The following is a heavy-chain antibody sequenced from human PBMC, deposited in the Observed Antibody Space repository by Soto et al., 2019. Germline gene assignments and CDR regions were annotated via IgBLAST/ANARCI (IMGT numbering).Heavy chain of an antibody. J-gene: IGHJ4*02. Sequence: EVQLLESGGSLVQPGGSLRLSCAASGFTFSSYGMSWVRQAPGKGLEWVSSISGSGDNIYDVDSVKGRFTISRDNSKNTLYLQMNSLRAEDMAVYYCAKLSRAGTTEYWGQGTLVTVSS. CDR2: ISGSGDNI. CDR3: AKLSRAGTTEY. D-gene: IGHD1-7*01. CDR1: GFTFSSYG. V-gene: IGHV3-23*01.